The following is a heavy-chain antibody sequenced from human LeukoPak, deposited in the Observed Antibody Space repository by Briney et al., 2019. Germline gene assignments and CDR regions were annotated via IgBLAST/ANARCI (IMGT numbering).Heavy chain of an antibody. CDR2: ITLYSDTT. J-gene: IGHJ4*02. D-gene: IGHD4-23*01. V-gene: IGHV4-30-4*01. CDR3: ARGFGYDFAGY. Sequence: PSQTLSLTCSVSGGSISSGDHYWTWIRQPPGGGLEWMGFITLYSDTTSYNPSLKSRLMISIDTSKNRFSLTLTSVTAADTAVYFCARGFGYDFAGYWGQGILVTVSS. CDR1: GGSISSGDHY.